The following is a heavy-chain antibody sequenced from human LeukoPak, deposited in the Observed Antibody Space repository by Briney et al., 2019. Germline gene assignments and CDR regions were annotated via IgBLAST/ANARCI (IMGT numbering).Heavy chain of an antibody. J-gene: IGHJ4*02. CDR2: ISSSSSFI. CDR3: ARDPPLGSCSTSSCPLLDY. V-gene: IGHV3-21*01. Sequence: PVGSLRLSCAASGFTFSRYSMNWVRQAPGKGLEWVSSISSSSSFIYYADSVKGRFTISRDNAKSSLYLQMNSLRAEDTAVYYCARDPPLGSCSTSSCPLLDYWGQGTLVTVSS. D-gene: IGHD2-2*01. CDR1: GFTFSRYS.